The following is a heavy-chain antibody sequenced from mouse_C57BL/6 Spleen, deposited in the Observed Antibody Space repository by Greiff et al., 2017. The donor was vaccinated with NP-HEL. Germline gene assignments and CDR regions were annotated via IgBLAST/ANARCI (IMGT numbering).Heavy chain of an antibody. CDR3: AIEIIYYDYDGLY. Sequence: VQLQQSGTELVKPGASVKLSCKASGYTFTSYWMHWVKQRPGQGLEWIGNINPSNGGTNYNEKFKSKAKLTVDNSSSTAYMQLSSMTSEDSAVYYCAIEIIYYDYDGLYWGQGTLVTVSA. D-gene: IGHD2-4*01. V-gene: IGHV1-53*01. CDR2: INPSNGGT. J-gene: IGHJ3*01. CDR1: GYTFTSYW.